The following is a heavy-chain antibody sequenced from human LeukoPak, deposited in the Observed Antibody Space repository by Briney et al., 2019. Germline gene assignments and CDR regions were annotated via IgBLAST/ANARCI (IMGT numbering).Heavy chain of an antibody. D-gene: IGHD6-13*01. CDR1: GLTFSSYE. CDR3: ARKDGSSWVFDY. Sequence: GRSLRLSCAAAGLTFSSYEMNWARHAPGKGLEWVSYIKRGPSHIYYADSVKDRFTITRDNANSTVYLQMNSLRAADTDIDYCARKDGSSWVFDYWGQGTLVTVSS. V-gene: IGHV3-48*03. CDR2: IKRGPSHI. J-gene: IGHJ4*02.